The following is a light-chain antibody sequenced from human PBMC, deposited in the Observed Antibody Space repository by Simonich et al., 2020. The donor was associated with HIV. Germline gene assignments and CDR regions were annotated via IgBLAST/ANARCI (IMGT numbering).Light chain of an antibody. J-gene: IGLJ3*02. V-gene: IGLV2-14*03. Sequence: QSALTQPRSVSGSPGQSVTISCTGTSSDVGGYNYVSWYQQHPGKAPKLMIYDVSYRPAGVSNRFSGSKSGNPASLTISGLQAEDEAEYHCSSYTSNSTGVFGGGTKLTVL. CDR2: DVS. CDR3: SSYTSNSTGV. CDR1: SSDVGGYNY.